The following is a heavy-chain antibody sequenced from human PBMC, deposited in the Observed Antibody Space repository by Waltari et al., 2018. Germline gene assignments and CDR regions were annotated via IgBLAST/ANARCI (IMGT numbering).Heavy chain of an antibody. J-gene: IGHJ6*03. Sequence: EVQLLESGGGLVQPGGSLRLSCAASGFTFSSYAMSWVRQAPGNGLEWVAVIYSGGSTYYADSVKGRFTISRDNSKNTLYLQMNSLRAEDTAVYYCAKAVRGNYYYYMDVWGKGTTVTVSS. D-gene: IGHD6-13*01. CDR2: IYSGGST. CDR3: AKAVRGNYYYYMDV. V-gene: IGHV3-23*03. CDR1: GFTFSSYA.